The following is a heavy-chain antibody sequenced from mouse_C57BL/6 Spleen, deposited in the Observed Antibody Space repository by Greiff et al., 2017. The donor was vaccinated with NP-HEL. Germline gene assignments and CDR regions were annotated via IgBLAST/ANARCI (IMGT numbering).Heavy chain of an antibody. J-gene: IGHJ4*01. Sequence: QVQLQQSGPELVKPGASVKISSKASGYAFSSSWMNWVKQRPGKGLEWIGRIYPGDGDTNYNGKFKGKATLTADKSSSTAYMQLSSLTSEDSAVYFCAANYYGNAMDYWGQGTSVTVSS. D-gene: IGHD1-1*01. CDR1: GYAFSSSW. CDR3: AANYYGNAMDY. V-gene: IGHV1-82*01. CDR2: IYPGDGDT.